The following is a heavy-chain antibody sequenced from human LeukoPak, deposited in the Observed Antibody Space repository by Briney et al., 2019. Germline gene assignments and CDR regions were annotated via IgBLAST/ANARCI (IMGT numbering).Heavy chain of an antibody. D-gene: IGHD3-22*01. V-gene: IGHV1-8*01. CDR3: ALADYYDSSGYSDLFDY. CDR1: GYTFTNYD. Sequence: ASVKVSCKASGYTFTNYDINWVRQATGQGLEWMGWMNPNSGNTAYAQKFQGRVTITTDESTSTAYMELSSLRSEDTAVYYCALADYYDSSGYSDLFDYWGQGTLVTVSS. J-gene: IGHJ4*02. CDR2: MNPNSGNT.